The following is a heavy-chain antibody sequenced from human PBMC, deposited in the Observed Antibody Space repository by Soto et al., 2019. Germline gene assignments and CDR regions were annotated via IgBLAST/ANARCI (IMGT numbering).Heavy chain of an antibody. CDR1: GGTFSSYA. V-gene: IGHV1-46*03. J-gene: IGHJ4*02. CDR3: ARGAGGYYYGFDY. D-gene: IGHD3-22*01. CDR2: INPSGGST. Sequence: ASVKVSCKASGGTFSSYAISWVRQAPGQGLEWMGIINPSGGSTSYAQKFQGRVTMTRDTSTSTVYMELSSLRSEDTAVYYCARGAGGYYYGFDYWGQGTLVTVSS.